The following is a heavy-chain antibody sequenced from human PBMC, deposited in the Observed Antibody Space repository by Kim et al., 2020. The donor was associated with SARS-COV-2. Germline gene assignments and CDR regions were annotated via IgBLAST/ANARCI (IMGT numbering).Heavy chain of an antibody. V-gene: IGHV3-23*01. Sequence: GSGGSTYYADSVKGRFTISRDNYKITLNLQMNSLRAEDTAVYYCANPFDPWGQGTLVTVSS. J-gene: IGHJ5*02. CDR2: GSGGST. CDR3: ANPFDP.